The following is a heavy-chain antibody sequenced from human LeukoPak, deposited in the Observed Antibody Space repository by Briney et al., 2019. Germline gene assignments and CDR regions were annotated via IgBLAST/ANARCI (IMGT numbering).Heavy chain of an antibody. V-gene: IGHV4-59*01. CDR2: IYYSGST. D-gene: IGHD1-14*01. CDR3: ARDALTPPYYYYGMDV. Sequence: SETLSLTCTVSGGSISSYYWSWIRQPPGKGLEWIGYIYYSGSTNYNPSLKSRVTISVDTSKNQFSLKLSSVTAADTAVYYCARDALTPPYYYYGMDVWGQGTTVTVSS. CDR1: GGSISSYY. J-gene: IGHJ6*02.